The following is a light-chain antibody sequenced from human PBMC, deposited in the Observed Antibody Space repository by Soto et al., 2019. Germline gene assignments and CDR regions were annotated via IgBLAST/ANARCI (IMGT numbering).Light chain of an antibody. CDR2: ANN. CDR3: QSYDSGLSEGV. Sequence: QSVLTQPPSVSGAPAQRVTISCTGSSSNIGAPYNVHWYQQLPGTVPKLLIYANNNRPSGVPDRFSGSRSGTSASLAITGLQAGDEADYYCQSYDSGLSEGVFGGGTKLTVL. V-gene: IGLV1-40*01. J-gene: IGLJ2*01. CDR1: SSNIGAPYN.